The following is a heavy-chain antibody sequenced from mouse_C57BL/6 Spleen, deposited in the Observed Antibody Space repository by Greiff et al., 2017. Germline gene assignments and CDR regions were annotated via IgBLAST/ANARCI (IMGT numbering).Heavy chain of an antibody. CDR1: GYTFTSYW. D-gene: IGHD1-1*01. J-gene: IGHJ1*03. CDR3: AIYYDGSSYGYVDV. CDR2: IYPGSGST. V-gene: IGHV1-55*01. Sequence: VQLQQPGAELVKPGASVKMSCKASGYTFTSYWLPWVKQRPGQGLEWIGDIYPGSGSTNYNEKFKSKATLTVDTSSSTADMQLSSLTSEDAAVDYCAIYYDGSSYGYVDVWGTGTTVTVSS.